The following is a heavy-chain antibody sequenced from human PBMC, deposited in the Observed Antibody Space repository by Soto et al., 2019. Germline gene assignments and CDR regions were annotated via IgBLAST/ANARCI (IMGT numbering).Heavy chain of an antibody. D-gene: IGHD4-4*01. J-gene: IGHJ5*02. CDR3: ARADDSTSYPLDL. CDR2: MNPRSGGS. V-gene: IGHV1-2*02. Sequence: ASVKVSCKASGYTFTNYYMHWLRQAPGQGLEWMGWMNPRSGGSKYAQAFQDRVTMTRDASISTAYMELTSLGHGDTAVYFCARADDSTSYPLDLWGPGTLVTVSS. CDR1: GYTFTNYY.